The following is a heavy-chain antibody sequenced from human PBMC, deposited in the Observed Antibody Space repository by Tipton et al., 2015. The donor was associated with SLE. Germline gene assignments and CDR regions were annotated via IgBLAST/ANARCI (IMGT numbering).Heavy chain of an antibody. J-gene: IGHJ1*01. V-gene: IGHV4-39*06. Sequence: TLSLTCTVSGDSISSSSYYWGWIRQPPGKGLEWIGSVYYSGSTYSNPSLKSRLIISVDTSKNQFTLKLSSVTAADTAVYYCARHRGEQLGGGEYFQHWGQGTLVTVSS. CDR2: VYYSGST. CDR1: GDSISSSSYY. CDR3: ARHRGEQLGGGEYFQH. D-gene: IGHD6-6*01.